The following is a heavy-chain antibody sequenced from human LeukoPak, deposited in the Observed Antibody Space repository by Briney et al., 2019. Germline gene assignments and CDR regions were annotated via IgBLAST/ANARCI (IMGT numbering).Heavy chain of an antibody. CDR2: ISYDGSNK. V-gene: IGHV3-30-3*01. CDR1: GFTFSSYA. D-gene: IGHD3-10*01. J-gene: IGHJ4*02. Sequence: GGSLRLSCAASGFTFSSYAMHWVRQAPGKGLEWVAVISYDGSNKYYADSVKGRFTISRDNSKNTLYLQMNSLRAEDTAVYYCAREQNYYGSGSYGFDYWGQGTLVTVSS. CDR3: AREQNYYGSGSYGFDY.